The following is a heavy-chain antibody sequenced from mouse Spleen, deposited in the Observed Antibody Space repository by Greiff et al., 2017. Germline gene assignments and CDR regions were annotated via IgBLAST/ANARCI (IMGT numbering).Heavy chain of an antibody. V-gene: IGHV10-1*01. D-gene: IGHD1-1*01. J-gene: IGHJ4*01. CDR3: VRPVYYYGSSYAMDY. Sequence: EVHLVESGGGLVQPKGSLKLSCAASGFSFNTYAMNWVRQAPGKGLEWVARIRSKSNNYATYYADSVKDRFTISRDDSESMLYLQMNNLKTEDTAMYYCVRPVYYYGSSYAMDYWGQGTSVTVSS. CDR2: IRSKSNNYAT. CDR1: GFSFNTYA.